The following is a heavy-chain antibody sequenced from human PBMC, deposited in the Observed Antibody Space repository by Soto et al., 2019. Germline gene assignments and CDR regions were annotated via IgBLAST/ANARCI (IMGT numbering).Heavy chain of an antibody. CDR2: IYHSGST. J-gene: IGHJ5*02. CDR3: ARGNWFDP. Sequence: SETQSLTYAVSGDSISSGGYSWSWIRQLPGKGLEWIGYIYHSGSTYYNPSLKSRVTISVDRSKNQFYLKLSSVTAADTAVYYCARGNWFDPWGQGTLVTVSS. V-gene: IGHV4-30-2*01. CDR1: GDSISSGGYS.